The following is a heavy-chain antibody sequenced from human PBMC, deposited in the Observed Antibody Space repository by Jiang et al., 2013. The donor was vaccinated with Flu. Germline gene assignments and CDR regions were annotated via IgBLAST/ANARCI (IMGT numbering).Heavy chain of an antibody. CDR3: AQARTVLVTQFDY. CDR1: GVSVSSSGVG. CDR2: IYWDDEK. Sequence: KPTQTLTLTCTVSGVSVSSSGVGVGWIRQPSGKAPEWLAVIYWDDEKRYSPPLKSRLTVTKDTSKNQVVLTMTNMDPVDTATYFCAQARTVLVTQFDYWGQGSLVTVSS. D-gene: IGHD5-18*01. J-gene: IGHJ4*02. V-gene: IGHV2-5*02.